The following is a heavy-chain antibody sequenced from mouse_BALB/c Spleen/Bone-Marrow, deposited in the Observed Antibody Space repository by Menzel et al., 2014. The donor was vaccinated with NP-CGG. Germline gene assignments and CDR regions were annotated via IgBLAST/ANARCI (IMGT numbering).Heavy chain of an antibody. V-gene: IGHV1-69*02. J-gene: IGHJ3*01. CDR2: IYPSDSYT. Sequence: VQLQQSGAELVRPGASVKLSCKASGYTFTSYWINWVKQRPGQGLEWIGNIYPSDSYTNYNQKFKDKATLTVDKSSSTAYMQLSSPTSEDSAVYYCTSGNYAYWGQETLVTVSA. CDR3: TSGNYAY. D-gene: IGHD2-1*01. CDR1: GYTFTSYW.